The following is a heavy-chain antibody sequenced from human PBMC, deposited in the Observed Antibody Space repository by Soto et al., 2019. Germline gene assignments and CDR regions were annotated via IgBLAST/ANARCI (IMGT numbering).Heavy chain of an antibody. J-gene: IGHJ3*01. CDR1: GFIFSNYW. D-gene: IGHD3-10*01. CDR2: IKQDGSEK. CDR3: ARDRGADALDF. Sequence: EVQLVESGGGLVQPGGSLRLSCAASGFIFSNYWMSWFRHVPGRGLEWLAYIKQDGSEKYYVGSLKGRFIISRDNANNSLYLQMNSLRADDTAVYYCARDRGADALDFWGQGTMVTVSS. V-gene: IGHV3-7*05.